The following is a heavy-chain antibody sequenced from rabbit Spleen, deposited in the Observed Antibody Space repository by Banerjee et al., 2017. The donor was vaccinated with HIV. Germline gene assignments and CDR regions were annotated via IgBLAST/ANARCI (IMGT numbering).Heavy chain of an antibody. D-gene: IGHD6-1*01. V-gene: IGHV1S45*01. Sequence: QEQLEESGGDLVKPEGSLTLTCTASGFSFSNNYVMCWVRQAPGKGLEWIACIDAGSSGSTYYASWAKGRFTVSKTSSTTVTLQMTSLTAADTATYFCARGEHFSVGFSAFAIYLDLWGPGTLVTVS. CDR3: ARGEHFSVGFSAFAIYLDL. CDR1: GFSFSNNYV. CDR2: IDAGSSGST. J-gene: IGHJ6*01.